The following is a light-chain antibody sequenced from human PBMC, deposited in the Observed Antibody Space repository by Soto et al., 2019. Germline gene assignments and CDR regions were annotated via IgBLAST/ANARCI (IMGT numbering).Light chain of an antibody. CDR3: SSYTSSSTLYV. Sequence: QSARTHSASVSGSPGQSITISCTGTSSEVGGYNYVSWYQQHPGKAPKLMIYEVSNRPSGVSNRFSGSKSGNTASLTISGLQAEDEADYYCSSYTSSSTLYVFGTGTKVTVL. V-gene: IGLV2-14*01. CDR1: SSEVGGYNY. J-gene: IGLJ1*01. CDR2: EVS.